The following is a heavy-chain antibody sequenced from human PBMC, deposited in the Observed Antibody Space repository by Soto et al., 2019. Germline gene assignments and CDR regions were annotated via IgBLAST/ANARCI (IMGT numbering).Heavy chain of an antibody. CDR1: GFTFSSYA. V-gene: IGHV3-30-3*01. D-gene: IGHD5-12*01. J-gene: IGHJ6*02. CDR3: ARDYYRFNSGYGFSMDV. Sequence: QVQLVASGGGVGQPGRSLRLSCAASGFTFSSYAMHWVRQAPGKGLEWVAVISYDGSNKYYADSVKGRFTSSRDNSKNTLYLQMISLRAEDTGVYYCARDYYRFNSGYGFSMDVWGQGTTVTVSS. CDR2: ISYDGSNK.